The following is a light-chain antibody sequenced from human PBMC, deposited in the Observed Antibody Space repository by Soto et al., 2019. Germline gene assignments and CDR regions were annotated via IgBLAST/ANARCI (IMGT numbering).Light chain of an antibody. Sequence: EIVLTQSPGTLFLSPGERATLSCRASQSFINNYLAWYQQKPGQAPRLLIYGASSRATGIPDRFSGSGSGTDFTLTISRLEPGDFAVYYCQQYVTSPPGTFGQGTKVDI. J-gene: IGKJ1*01. CDR2: GAS. CDR1: QSFINNY. CDR3: QQYVTSPPGT. V-gene: IGKV3-20*01.